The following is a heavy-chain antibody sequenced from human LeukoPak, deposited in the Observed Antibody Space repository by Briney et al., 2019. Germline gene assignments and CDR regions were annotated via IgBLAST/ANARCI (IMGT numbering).Heavy chain of an antibody. J-gene: IGHJ4*02. CDR3: ASGLGYCSSTSCYALGY. V-gene: IGHV1-69*06. CDR1: GGTFSSYA. D-gene: IGHD2-2*01. CDR2: IIPIFGTA. Sequence: SVKVSCKASGGTFSSYAISWVRQAPGQGPEWMGGIIPIFGTANYAQKFQGRVTITADKSTSTAYMELSSLRSEDTAVYYCASGLGYCSSTSCYALGYWGQGTLVTVSS.